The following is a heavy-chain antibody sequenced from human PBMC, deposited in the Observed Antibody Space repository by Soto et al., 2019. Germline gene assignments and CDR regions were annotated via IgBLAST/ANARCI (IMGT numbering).Heavy chain of an antibody. CDR2: IYYSGST. CDR3: ASRGTRDLRSIRGHGWFDP. J-gene: IGHJ5*02. D-gene: IGHD3-16*01. Sequence: SETLSLTCTVSGGSISSGGYYWGWIRQHPGKGLEWIGYIYYSGSTYYNPSLKSRVTISVDTSKNQFSLKLSSVTAADTAVYYCASRGTRDLRSIRGHGWFDPWGQGTLVTVSS. V-gene: IGHV4-31*03. CDR1: GGSISSGGYY.